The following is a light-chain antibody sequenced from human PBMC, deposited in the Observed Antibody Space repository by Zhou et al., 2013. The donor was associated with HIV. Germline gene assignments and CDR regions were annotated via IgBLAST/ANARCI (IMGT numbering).Light chain of an antibody. CDR3: QRSYGIPYT. CDR1: QNIIRY. J-gene: IGKJ2*01. Sequence: DIQMTQSPSSLSASVGDRVTITCRASQNIIRYLNWYQQRPGKAPKLLIYAASSLQGGVPSRFSGSGYGTDFTLTISSLQPEDFATYYCQRSYGIPYTFGQGTKLEIK. V-gene: IGKV1-39*01. CDR2: AAS.